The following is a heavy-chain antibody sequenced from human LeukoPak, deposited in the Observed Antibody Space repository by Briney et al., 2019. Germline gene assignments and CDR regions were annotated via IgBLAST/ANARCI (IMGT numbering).Heavy chain of an antibody. Sequence: PSGTLSLTCGVSGGSITNTNYWTWVRQPPGKGLEWIEEVNLQGSTNYNPSLMGRVATAVDTSENHISLQLTSVTAADTAVYYCAREGGPYRPLDYSGQGTLVTVSS. CDR3: AREGGPYRPLDY. CDR2: VNLQGST. CDR1: GGSITNTNY. V-gene: IGHV4-4*02. J-gene: IGHJ4*02.